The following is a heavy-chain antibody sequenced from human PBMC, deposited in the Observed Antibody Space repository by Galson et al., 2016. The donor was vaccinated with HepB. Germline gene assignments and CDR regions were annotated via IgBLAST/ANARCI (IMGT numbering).Heavy chain of an antibody. Sequence: TLSLTCTVSGGSISSGGYYWSWIRQHPGKGLEWIGYIYYSGSTYYNPSLKSRVTISVDTSKNQFSLKLGSVTAADTAVYYCPRARAGLYYDAAGFDYWGQGTLVTVSS. J-gene: IGHJ4*02. D-gene: IGHD5-12*01. CDR3: PRARAGLYYDAAGFDY. V-gene: IGHV4-31*03. CDR2: IYYSGST. CDR1: GGSISSGGYY.